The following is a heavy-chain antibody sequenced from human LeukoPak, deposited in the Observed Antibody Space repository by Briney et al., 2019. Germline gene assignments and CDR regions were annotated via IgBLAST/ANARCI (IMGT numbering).Heavy chain of an antibody. CDR3: ARVGASGYTLYYYYYMDV. CDR2: VDHTGST. Sequence: SETLSLTCTVSDDSITMYYWTWIRQPPGKGLEWIGYVDHTGSTKFNPSLNGRVSISRDTSKNFFSLRLRSVTAADTAVYYCARVGASGYTLYYYYYMDVWGKGTTVTISS. V-gene: IGHV4-59*01. CDR1: DDSITMYY. J-gene: IGHJ6*03. D-gene: IGHD3-22*01.